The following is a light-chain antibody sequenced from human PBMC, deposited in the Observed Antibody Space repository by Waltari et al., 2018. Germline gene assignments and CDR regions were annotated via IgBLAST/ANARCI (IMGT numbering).Light chain of an antibody. V-gene: IGKV4-1*01. CDR1: QPISYSSNNKKY. CDR3: QQYYSVPLT. J-gene: IGKJ1*01. Sequence: DIVMTQSPDSLAVSLGERATINCKSSQPISYSSNNKKYLACYQKQPGQPTRLLISWASSRESGVPDRFSVSGSGTDFTLTISSLQVEDVAIYYCQQYYSVPLTFGQGTKVGIK. CDR2: WAS.